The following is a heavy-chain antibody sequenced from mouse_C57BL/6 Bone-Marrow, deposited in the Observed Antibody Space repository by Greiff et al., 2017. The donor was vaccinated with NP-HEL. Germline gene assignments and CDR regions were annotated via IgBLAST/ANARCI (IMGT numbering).Heavy chain of an antibody. CDR3: ARNTTDYFDY. CDR1: GYTFNDYY. J-gene: IGHJ2*01. Sequence: EVQLQQSGPVLVKPGASVKMSCKASGYTFNDYYMNWVKQSHGKSLEWIGVINPYNGGSSYNQKFKGKATLTVDKSSSTAYMELNSLTSEDSAVYYGARNTTDYFDYWGQGTTLTVSS. CDR2: INPYNGGS. D-gene: IGHD1-1*01. V-gene: IGHV1-19*01.